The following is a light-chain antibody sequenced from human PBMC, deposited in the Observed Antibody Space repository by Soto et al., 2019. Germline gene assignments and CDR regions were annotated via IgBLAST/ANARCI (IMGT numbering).Light chain of an antibody. CDR3: SSYSISTAYL. CDR1: SSDVGGYDY. Sequence: QSVLTQPASVSGSPGQSITISCTGTSSDVGGYDYVSWYQLHPGKAPKPMVFEVNNRPSGVSYRFSGSKSGNTASLTISGLQAEDEADYFCSSYSISTAYLFGTGTKGTVL. V-gene: IGLV2-14*01. J-gene: IGLJ1*01. CDR2: EVN.